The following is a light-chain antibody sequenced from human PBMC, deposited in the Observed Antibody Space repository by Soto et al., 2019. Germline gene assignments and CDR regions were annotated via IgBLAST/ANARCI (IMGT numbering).Light chain of an antibody. CDR3: QQYNDYPLT. CDR1: QGISSY. J-gene: IGKJ4*01. Sequence: AIRMNQSPSSLSASTGDRVTITCRASQGISSYLAWYQQKPGKAPKLLIYKASTLKSGVPSRFSGSGSGTDFTLTISSLQPDDSAIYYCQQYNDYPLTFGGGTKVDIK. CDR2: KAS. V-gene: IGKV1-8*01.